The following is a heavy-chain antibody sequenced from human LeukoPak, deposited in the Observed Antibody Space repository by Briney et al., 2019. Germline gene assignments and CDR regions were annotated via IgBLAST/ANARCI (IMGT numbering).Heavy chain of an antibody. CDR3: ARGHQVGATSWFDP. D-gene: IGHD1-26*01. CDR2: MNPNSDNT. Sequence: ASVKVSCKASGYTFTSYAINWVRQATGQGLEWMGWMNPNSDNTGYAQKFQGRVTMTRNTSISTAYMELSSLRSEDTAVYYCARGHQVGATSWFDPWGQGTLVTVSS. V-gene: IGHV1-8*01. CDR1: GYTFTSYA. J-gene: IGHJ5*02.